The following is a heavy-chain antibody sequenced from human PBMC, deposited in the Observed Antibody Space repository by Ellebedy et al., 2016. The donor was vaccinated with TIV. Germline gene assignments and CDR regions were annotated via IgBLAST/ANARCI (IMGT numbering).Heavy chain of an antibody. J-gene: IGHJ6*02. D-gene: IGHD3/OR15-3a*01. CDR2: ITDDGSAT. CDR3: ARGTGSDQLRFGMDV. V-gene: IGHV3-74*01. CDR1: GFNFNIYW. Sequence: GESLKISXAGSGFNFNIYWMHWVRQAPGKGLVWVSRITDDGSATANADSVKGRFTISRDNAKNTMYLQMNSLRAEDTAVYYCARGTGSDQLRFGMDVWGQGTTVTVS.